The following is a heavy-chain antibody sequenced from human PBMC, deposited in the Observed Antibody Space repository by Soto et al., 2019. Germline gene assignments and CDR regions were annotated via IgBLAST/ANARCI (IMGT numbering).Heavy chain of an antibody. V-gene: IGHV4-30-2*01. J-gene: IGHJ4*02. D-gene: IGHD3-22*01. CDR2: IYHTGSA. CDR3: ARAHYGPSGYYLDS. CDR1: GDSITSGGYS. Sequence: KPSETLSLTCSVSGDSITSGGYSWSWIRQPPRRGLEWIGYIYHTGSASYSPSLKGRVTISVDKSKNQFSLSLNSVTAADTAIYYCARAHYGPSGYYLDSWGQGSLVTVSS.